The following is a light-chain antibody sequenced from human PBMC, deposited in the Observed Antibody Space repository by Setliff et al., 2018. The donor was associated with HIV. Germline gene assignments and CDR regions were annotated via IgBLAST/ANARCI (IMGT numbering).Light chain of an antibody. J-gene: IGLJ1*01. V-gene: IGLV2-14*01. CDR1: SSDIGAYNY. Sequence: SVLTQPASVSGSPGQSITISCTGSSSDIGAYNYVSWYQHHPGKAPKLMIYEVRNRPSGVSNRFSGSKSGNTASLTISGLQAEDEADYYCSSYTSSTTRVFGTGTKATVL. CDR2: EVR. CDR3: SSYTSSTTRV.